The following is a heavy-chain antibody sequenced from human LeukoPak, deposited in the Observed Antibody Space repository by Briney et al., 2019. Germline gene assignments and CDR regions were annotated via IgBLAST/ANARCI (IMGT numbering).Heavy chain of an antibody. CDR2: SYYSGST. J-gene: IGHJ4*02. CDR3: ARQGGYCSGGSCYTLY. V-gene: IGHV4-39*01. CDR1: GGSISSSSYY. D-gene: IGHD2-15*01. Sequence: PSETLSLTCTVSGGSISSSSYYWGWIRQPPGKGLEWIGSSYYSGSTYYNPSLKSRVTISVDTSKNQFSLKLSSVTAADTAVYYCARQGGYCSGGSCYTLYWGQGTLVTVSS.